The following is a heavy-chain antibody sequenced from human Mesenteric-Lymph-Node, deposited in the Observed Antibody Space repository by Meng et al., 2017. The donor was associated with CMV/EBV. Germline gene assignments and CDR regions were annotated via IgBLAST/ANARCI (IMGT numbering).Heavy chain of an antibody. V-gene: IGHV2-5*01. D-gene: IGHD3-3*01. CDR2: LYWHDDK. CDR1: LSTRGVG. Sequence: LSTRGVGVGWIRQPPGKALEWLALLYWHDDKRYSPSLKSRLTITKDTSKNQVVLTMTNMDPVDTATYYCAHTYYDFWSGYRRLGWFDPWGQGTLVTVSS. CDR3: AHTYYDFWSGYRRLGWFDP. J-gene: IGHJ5*02.